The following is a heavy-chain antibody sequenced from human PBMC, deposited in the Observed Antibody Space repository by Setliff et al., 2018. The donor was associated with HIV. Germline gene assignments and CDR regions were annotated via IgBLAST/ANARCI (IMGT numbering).Heavy chain of an antibody. CDR1: GGSLTSGGDF. D-gene: IGHD3-10*01. V-gene: IGHV4-31*03. Sequence: SETMSLTCTVSGGSLTSGGDFWNWIRLHPGKGLEWIGYIYYIGSTHYNPSLETRVTMFVDTSKNQFSLRLSPVTAADTAIYYCAKGPRGLGLRYFFDYWAQGSPVTVSS. CDR2: IYYIGST. CDR3: AKGPRGLGLRYFFDY. J-gene: IGHJ4*02.